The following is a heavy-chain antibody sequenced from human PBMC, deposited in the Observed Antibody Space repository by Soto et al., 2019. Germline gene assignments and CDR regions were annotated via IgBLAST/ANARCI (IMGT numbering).Heavy chain of an antibody. V-gene: IGHV4-39*01. CDR2: ISYTGNT. CDR3: ARFSWYDGDSITNYYMDF. CDR1: GDSISSRSYY. J-gene: IGHJ6*03. Sequence: LQESGPGLVKPSETLSLTCSVFGDSISSRSYYWAWFRRPPGMGLEWIASISYTGNTYYNPSLTRRAAISGDTSKNQFSLKLSFVTAADTAVYYCARFSWYDGDSITNYYMDFWGNGATVNVSS. D-gene: IGHD6-13*01.